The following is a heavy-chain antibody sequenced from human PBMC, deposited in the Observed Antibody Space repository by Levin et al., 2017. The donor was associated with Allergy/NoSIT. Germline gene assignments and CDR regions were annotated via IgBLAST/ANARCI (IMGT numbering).Heavy chain of an antibody. CDR1: GGSFSGYY. J-gene: IGHJ4*02. D-gene: IGHD6-13*01. V-gene: IGHV4-34*01. CDR3: ARATSKQQLEERIDY. CDR2: INHSGST. Sequence: SETLSLTCAVYGGSFSGYYWSWIRQPPGKGLEWIGEINHSGSTNYNPSLKSRVTISVDTSKNQFSLKLSSVTAADTAVYYCARATSKQQLEERIDYWGQGTLVTVSS.